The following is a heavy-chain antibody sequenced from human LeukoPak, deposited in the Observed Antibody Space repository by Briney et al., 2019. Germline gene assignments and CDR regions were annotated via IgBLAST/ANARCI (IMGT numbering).Heavy chain of an antibody. CDR3: ARYDYASSNYYLLDN. J-gene: IGHJ4*02. Sequence: SETLSLTCTVSGGSISSYYWTWIRQPPGKGLEWIGYIYYSGSTNYNPSLKSRLSISVDTSKNQFSLKLSSVTAADTAVYYCARYDYASSNYYLLDNWGQGTLVTVSS. CDR1: GGSISSYY. CDR2: IYYSGST. V-gene: IGHV4-59*01. D-gene: IGHD3-22*01.